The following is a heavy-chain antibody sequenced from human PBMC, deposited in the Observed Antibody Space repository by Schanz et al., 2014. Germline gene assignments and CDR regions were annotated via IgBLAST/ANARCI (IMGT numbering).Heavy chain of an antibody. CDR2: ISSSGSYT. Sequence: VQLVESGGGVVQPGGSLRLSCAASGFTFSDHYMDWVRQAPGKGLEWVSYISSSGSYTNYADSVKGRFTTSRDNGKKAMYLQMNSLRAEDTAVYYCARLDSSSWYPRYWGQGTLVTVSS. CDR3: ARLDSSSWYPRY. V-gene: IGHV3-11*05. D-gene: IGHD6-13*01. CDR1: GFTFSDHY. J-gene: IGHJ4*02.